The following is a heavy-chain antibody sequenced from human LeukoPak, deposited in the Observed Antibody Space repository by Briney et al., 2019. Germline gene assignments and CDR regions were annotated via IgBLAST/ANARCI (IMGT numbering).Heavy chain of an antibody. CDR2: IRSKVYGGTT. CDR1: GFTFGDYA. D-gene: IGHD5-12*01. V-gene: IGHV3-49*04. CDR3: TRVWGGYDLFDY. Sequence: PGRSLRLSCTASGFTFGDYAMSWVRQAPGKGLEWVGFIRSKVYGGTTEYAASVKGRFTISRDDSKSIAYLQMNSLKTEDTAVYYCTRVWGGYDLFDYWGQGTLVTVSS. J-gene: IGHJ4*02.